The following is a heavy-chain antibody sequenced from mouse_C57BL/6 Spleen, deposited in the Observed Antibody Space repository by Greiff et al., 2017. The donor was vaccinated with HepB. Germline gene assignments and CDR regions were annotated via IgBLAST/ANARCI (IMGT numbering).Heavy chain of an antibody. D-gene: IGHD1-1*01. CDR3: ARDTTVVREDAMDY. V-gene: IGHV1-80*01. CDR2: IYPGDGDT. J-gene: IGHJ4*01. Sequence: VKLVESGAELVKPGASVKISCKASGYAFSSYWMNWVKQRPGKGLEWIGQIYPGDGDTNYNGKFKGKATLTADKSSSTAYMQLSSLTSEDSAVYFCARDTTVVREDAMDYWGQGTSVTVSS. CDR1: GYAFSSYW.